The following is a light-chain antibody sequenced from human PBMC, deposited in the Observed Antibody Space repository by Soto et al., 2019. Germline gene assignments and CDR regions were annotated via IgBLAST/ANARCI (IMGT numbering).Light chain of an antibody. J-gene: IGLJ1*01. CDR1: SSDDGGYNY. CDR3: SSYTASNSRQIV. V-gene: IGLV2-14*03. Sequence: QSVLTQPASVSGSPGQSITISCTGTSSDDGGYNYVSWYQHHPGKAPKLIIYDVTNRPSGVSNPFSGSKSGNTASLTISGLESEYEGDYYCSSYTASNSRQIVFGTGTKLTVL. CDR2: DVT.